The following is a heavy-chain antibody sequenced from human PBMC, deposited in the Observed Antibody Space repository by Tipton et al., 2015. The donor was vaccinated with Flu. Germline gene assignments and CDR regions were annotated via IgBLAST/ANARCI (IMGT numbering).Heavy chain of an antibody. CDR2: IYDSGST. V-gene: IGHV4-59*01. J-gene: IGHJ6*02. Sequence: TLSLTCTVSGGSISSYYWSWIRQSPGKGLEWIGYIYDSGSTDYNPSLKSRVNISVDTSKNQFPLKLSSVTAADTAVYYCARAVWEQQLAPYFYYYGMDVWGQGTTVTVSS. CDR1: GGSISSYY. D-gene: IGHD6-13*01. CDR3: ARAVWEQQLAPYFYYYGMDV.